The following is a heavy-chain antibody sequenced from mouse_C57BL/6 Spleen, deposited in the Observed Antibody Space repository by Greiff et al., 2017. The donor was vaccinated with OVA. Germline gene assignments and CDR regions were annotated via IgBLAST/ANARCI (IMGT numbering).Heavy chain of an antibody. J-gene: IGHJ4*01. V-gene: IGHV1-64*01. CDR3: ARNADYYGSSSYAMDY. D-gene: IGHD1-1*01. CDR1: GYTFTSYW. Sequence: QVQLQQPGAELVKPGASVKLSCKASGYTFTSYWMHWVKQRPGQGLEWIGMIHPNSGSTNYNEKFKSKATLTVDKSSSTAYMQLSSLTSEDSAVYYCARNADYYGSSSYAMDYWGQGTSVTVSS. CDR2: IHPNSGST.